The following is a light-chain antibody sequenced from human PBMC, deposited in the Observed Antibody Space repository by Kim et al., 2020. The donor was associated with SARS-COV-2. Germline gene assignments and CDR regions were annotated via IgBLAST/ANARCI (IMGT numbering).Light chain of an antibody. CDR3: QQRRNWIT. CDR1: QSVSSY. CDR2: DAS. Sequence: SLSPEERATPSGRASQSVSSYFAWYQQKPGQAPRLLIYDASNRATGIPARFSGGGSGTDFTLTISSLEPEDFAVYYCQQRRNWITFGQGTRLEIK. J-gene: IGKJ5*01. V-gene: IGKV3-11*01.